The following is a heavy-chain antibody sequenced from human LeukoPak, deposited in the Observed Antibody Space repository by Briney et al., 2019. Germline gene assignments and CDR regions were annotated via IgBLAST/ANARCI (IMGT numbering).Heavy chain of an antibody. J-gene: IGHJ1*01. CDR2: ISGSGGST. D-gene: IGHD4-17*01. Sequence: GGSLRLSCAASGFTFSSYAMSWVRQAPGKGLEWVSAISGSGGSTYYADSVKGRFTISRDNSKNTLYLQMNSLRAEDTAVYYCAKVPDYGDYFNVGYFQHWGQGTLVTVSS. CDR1: GFTFSSYA. CDR3: AKVPDYGDYFNVGYFQH. V-gene: IGHV3-23*01.